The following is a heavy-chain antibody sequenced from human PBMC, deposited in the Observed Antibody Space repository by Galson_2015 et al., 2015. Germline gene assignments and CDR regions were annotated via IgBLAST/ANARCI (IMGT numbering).Heavy chain of an antibody. CDR3: ARVPETLRHFSYYYYYMDV. V-gene: IGHV3-11*05. CDR2: ISSSSSYT. J-gene: IGHJ6*03. CDR1: GFTFSDYY. D-gene: IGHD5-12*01. Sequence: SLRLSCAASGFTFSDYYMSWIRQAPGKGLEWVSYISSSSSYTNYADSVKGRFTISRDNAKNSLYLQMNSLRAEDTAVYYCARVPETLRHFSYYYYYMDVWGKGTTATVSS.